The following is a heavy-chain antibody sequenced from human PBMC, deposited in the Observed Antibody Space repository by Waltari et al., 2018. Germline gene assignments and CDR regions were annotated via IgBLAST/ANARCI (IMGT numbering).Heavy chain of an antibody. J-gene: IGHJ4*02. CDR3: ARFVRGRYFDY. D-gene: IGHD6-6*01. Sequence: QVQLQESGPGLLKPSETLSLPFPVPGGSISSNLWTWIRQSPGKGLEWIGNIDYTGSTKYNPSLRSRVTISVDTSKTQFSLRLSSVTAADTAVYYCARFVRGRYFDYWGQGSLATVSS. V-gene: IGHV4-59*01. CDR1: GGSISSNL. CDR2: IDYTGST.